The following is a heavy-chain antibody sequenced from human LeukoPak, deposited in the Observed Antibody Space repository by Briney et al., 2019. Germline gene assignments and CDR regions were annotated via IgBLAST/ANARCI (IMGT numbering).Heavy chain of an antibody. D-gene: IGHD1-26*01. CDR3: ARGHSGSYGDLAWFDP. CDR2: INHSGST. Sequence: SETLSLTCAVYGGSFSGYYWSWIRQPPGKGLEWIGEINHSGSTNYNPSLKSRVTISVDTSKNQFSLKLSSVTAADTAVYYYARGHSGSYGDLAWFDPWGQGTLVTVSS. V-gene: IGHV4-34*01. J-gene: IGHJ5*02. CDR1: GGSFSGYY.